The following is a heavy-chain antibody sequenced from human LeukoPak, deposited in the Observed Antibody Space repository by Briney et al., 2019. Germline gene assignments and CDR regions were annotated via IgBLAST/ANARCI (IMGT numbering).Heavy chain of an antibody. CDR3: AKDRFSGKWLRSYGMDV. J-gene: IGHJ6*02. CDR1: GFTFSSYA. V-gene: IGHV3-23*01. Sequence: GSLRLSCAASGFTFSSYAMSWVRQAPGKGLEWVSAISGSGGSTYYADSVKGRFTISRDNSKNTLYLQMNSLRAEDTAVYYCAKDRFSGKWLRSYGMDVWGQGTTVTVSS. CDR2: ISGSGGST. D-gene: IGHD5-12*01.